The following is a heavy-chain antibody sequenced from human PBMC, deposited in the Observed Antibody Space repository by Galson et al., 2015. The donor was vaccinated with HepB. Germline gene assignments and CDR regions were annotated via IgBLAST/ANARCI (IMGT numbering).Heavy chain of an antibody. D-gene: IGHD6-19*01. Sequence: PALVKPTQTLTLTCTFSGFSLTTSGVRVGWIRQPPGKALEWVARIDWDDEKFYTPSLKTRLTISKDTSKNQVVLKMTNMDPVDKATYYCARIRGWGDAFDMWGQGTRVT. V-gene: IGHV2-70*04. CDR3: ARIRGWGDAFDM. CDR2: IDWDDEK. J-gene: IGHJ3*02. CDR1: GFSLTTSGVR.